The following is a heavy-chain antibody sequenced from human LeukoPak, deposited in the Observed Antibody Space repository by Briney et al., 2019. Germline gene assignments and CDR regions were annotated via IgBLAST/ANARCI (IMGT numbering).Heavy chain of an antibody. J-gene: IGHJ4*02. CDR2: ISSSGSTI. D-gene: IGHD3-10*01. V-gene: IGHV3-48*03. CDR3: ASEFFWFGALYSDY. Sequence: GGSLRLSCAASGFTFSTYEMNWVRQAPGKGLEWVSYISSSGSTIYYADSVKGRFTISRDNAKNSLYLQLNSLRAEDTAVYYCASEFFWFGALYSDYWGQGTLVTVSS. CDR1: GFTFSTYE.